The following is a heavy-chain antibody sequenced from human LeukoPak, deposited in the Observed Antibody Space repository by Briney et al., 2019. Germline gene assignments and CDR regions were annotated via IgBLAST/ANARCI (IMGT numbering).Heavy chain of an antibody. D-gene: IGHD7-27*01. Sequence: SETLSLTCAVYGGSFSGYYWSWIRQPPGKGLEWIGEINHSGSTNYNPSLKSRVTISVDTSKNQFSLKLSSVTAADMAVYYCARVGNYYYYYMDVWGKGTTVTVSS. J-gene: IGHJ6*03. CDR1: GGSFSGYY. V-gene: IGHV4-34*01. CDR3: ARVGNYYYYYMDV. CDR2: INHSGST.